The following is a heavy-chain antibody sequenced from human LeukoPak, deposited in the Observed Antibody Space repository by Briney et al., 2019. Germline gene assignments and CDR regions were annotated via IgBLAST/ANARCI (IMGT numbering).Heavy chain of an antibody. CDR2: IYYSGST. CDR3: ARPGEVYYYDSSGYPAHYFDY. V-gene: IGHV4-39*01. Sequence: PSETLSLTCSVSGGSIYNSAYHWGWIRQPPGKGLEGIGSIYYSGSTYYNPSLKSRVTISVDTSKNQFSLKLSSVTAADTDVYYCARPGEVYYYDSSGYPAHYFDYWGQGTLVTVSS. CDR1: GGSIYNSAYH. J-gene: IGHJ4*02. D-gene: IGHD3-22*01.